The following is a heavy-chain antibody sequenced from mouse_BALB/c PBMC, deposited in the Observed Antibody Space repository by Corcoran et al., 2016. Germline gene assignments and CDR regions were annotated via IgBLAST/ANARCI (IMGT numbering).Heavy chain of an antibody. Sequence: QIQLQQSGPELVKPGASVKISCKASCYIFTDYYINWVKQKSGQGLEWIGWIYPGTGNTRYNEKFKGKATLTVDTSSSTAYMQLSSLTSEDTAVYFCARYITVVDYFDYWGQGTTLTVSS. CDR1: CYIFTDYY. J-gene: IGHJ2*01. CDR3: ARYITVVDYFDY. D-gene: IGHD1-1*01. V-gene: IGHV1-84*02. CDR2: IYPGTGNT.